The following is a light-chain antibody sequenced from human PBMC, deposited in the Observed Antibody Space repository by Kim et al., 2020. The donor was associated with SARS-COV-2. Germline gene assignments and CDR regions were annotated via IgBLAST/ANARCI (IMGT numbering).Light chain of an antibody. Sequence: VSPGQTASITCSGDKLGDKYVCWYQQKPGQSTVVVIYEDSKRPSGIPERFSGSNSGNTATLTISGTQAMDEADYYCQAWDSSTGVFGGGTQLTVL. CDR3: QAWDSSTGV. V-gene: IGLV3-1*01. CDR2: EDS. J-gene: IGLJ3*02. CDR1: KLGDKY.